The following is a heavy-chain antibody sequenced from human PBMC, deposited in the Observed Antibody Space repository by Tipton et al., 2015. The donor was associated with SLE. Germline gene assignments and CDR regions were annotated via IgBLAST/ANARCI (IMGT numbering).Heavy chain of an antibody. D-gene: IGHD6-6*01. CDR3: ASAPQAARNAFDI. V-gene: IGHV4-34*01. CDR2: INHSGST. J-gene: IGHJ3*02. CDR1: GGSFSGYY. Sequence: TLSLTCAVYGGSFSGYYWSWIRQPPGKGLEWIGEINHSGSTNYNPSLKGRVTISVDTSKNQFSLKLSSVTAADTAVYYCASAPQAARNAFDIWGQGTMVTVSS.